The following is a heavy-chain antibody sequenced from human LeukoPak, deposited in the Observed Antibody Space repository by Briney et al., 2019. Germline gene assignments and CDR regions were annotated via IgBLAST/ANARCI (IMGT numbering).Heavy chain of an antibody. J-gene: IGHJ6*02. D-gene: IGHD3-9*01. CDR3: ARVSPHYDILTGYYKPYYYGMDV. CDR1: GYTFTGYY. V-gene: IGHV1-2*02. CDR2: INPNSGGT. Sequence: ASVKVSCKASGYTFTGYYMHWVRQAPGQGLEWMGWINPNSGGTNYAQKFQGRVTMTRDTSISTAYMELSRLRSDDTAVYYCARVSPHYDILTGYYKPYYYGMDVWGQGTTVTVSS.